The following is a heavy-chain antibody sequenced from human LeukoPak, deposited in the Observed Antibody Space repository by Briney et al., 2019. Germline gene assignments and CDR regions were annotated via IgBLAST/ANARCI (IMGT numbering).Heavy chain of an antibody. D-gene: IGHD6-13*01. CDR2: ISYDGSNK. J-gene: IGHJ4*02. CDR1: GFTFSSYA. V-gene: IGHV3-30-3*01. CDR3: ARGIAAV. Sequence: GGSLRLSCAASGFTFSSYAMHWVRQAPGKGLEWVAVISYDGSNKYYADSVKGRFTISRDNSKNTLYLQMNSLRAEDTAVYYCARGIAAVWGQGTLVTVSS.